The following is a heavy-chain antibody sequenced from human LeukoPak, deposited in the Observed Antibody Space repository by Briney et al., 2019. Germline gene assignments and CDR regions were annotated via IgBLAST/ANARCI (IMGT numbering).Heavy chain of an antibody. Sequence: SEALSLTCTVSGVSISSSSYYWGWIRQPPGKGLEWIASISYSGSTYYNPSLKSRVTISVDTSKNQFSLKLSSVTAADTAVYYCASCSSSPDTNWFDPWGQGTLVTVSS. J-gene: IGHJ5*02. V-gene: IGHV4-39*07. CDR1: GVSISSSSYY. CDR3: ASCSSSPDTNWFDP. CDR2: ISYSGST. D-gene: IGHD6-13*01.